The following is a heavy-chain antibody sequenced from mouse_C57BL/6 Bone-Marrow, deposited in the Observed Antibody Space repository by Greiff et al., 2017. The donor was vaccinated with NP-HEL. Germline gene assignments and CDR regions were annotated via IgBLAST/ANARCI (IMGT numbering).Heavy chain of an antibody. J-gene: IGHJ1*03. CDR3: ARERFITTVVATLYWYFDV. CDR2: ISYDGSN. V-gene: IGHV3-6*01. D-gene: IGHD1-1*01. CDR1: GYSITSGYY. Sequence: EVKLQESGPGLVKPSQSLSLTCSVTGYSITSGYYWNWIRQFPGNKLEWMGYISYDGSNNYNPSLKNRISITRDTSKNQFFLKLNSVTTEDTATYYCARERFITTVVATLYWYFDVWGTGTTVTVSS.